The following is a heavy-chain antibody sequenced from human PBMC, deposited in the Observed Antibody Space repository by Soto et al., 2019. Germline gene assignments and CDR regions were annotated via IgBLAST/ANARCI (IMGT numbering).Heavy chain of an antibody. Sequence: QLQLQESGPGLVKPSETLSLTCTVSGDSISSSNYFWGWIRQPPGKGLEWIGSFYYSGSTYFTPSLKSRVTIPVDTSKNQFSLKLISVTAADTAIYYCAIHGSSSWYWVYWSQGTLVTVSS. CDR3: AIHGSSSWYWVY. V-gene: IGHV4-39*01. D-gene: IGHD6-13*01. CDR1: GDSISSSNYF. CDR2: FYYSGST. J-gene: IGHJ4*02.